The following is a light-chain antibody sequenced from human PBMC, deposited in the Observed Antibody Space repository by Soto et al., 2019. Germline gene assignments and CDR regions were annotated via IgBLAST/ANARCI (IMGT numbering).Light chain of an antibody. CDR1: QSVGTY. J-gene: IGKJ4*01. CDR3: QQRVNWPLT. CDR2: DAS. V-gene: IGKV3-11*01. Sequence: EIVLTQSPATLSLSPGERATLSCRASQSVGTYLAWYRQRPGQPPRLLIYDASNRVAAIPARFSGSGSGTGFTLTISSLEPEDVAVYYCQQRVNWPLTFGGGTRVDIK.